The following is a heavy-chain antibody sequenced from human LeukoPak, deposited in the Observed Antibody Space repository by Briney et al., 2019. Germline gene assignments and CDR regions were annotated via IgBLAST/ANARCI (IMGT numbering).Heavy chain of an antibody. CDR3: ARDRDDYYFDY. CDR1: GFIFSSYG. Sequence: GGSLRLSCAASGFIFSSYGMHWVRQAPGKGLEWVAVIWYDGSIKYYGDSVKGRFTISRDNSKNTLYLQMNSLRAEDTAVYYCARDRDDYYFDYWGQGTLVTVSS. CDR2: IWYDGSIK. D-gene: IGHD2-21*02. J-gene: IGHJ4*02. V-gene: IGHV3-33*08.